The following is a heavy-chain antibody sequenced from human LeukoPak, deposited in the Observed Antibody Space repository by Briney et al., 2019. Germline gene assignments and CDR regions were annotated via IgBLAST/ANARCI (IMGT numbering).Heavy chain of an antibody. V-gene: IGHV4-59*01. D-gene: IGHD3-10*01. Sequence: SETLSLTCTVPGGSISSYYWSWIRQPPGKGLEWIGYIYYSGSTNYNASLTSRVTISVDTSKNQFSLKLSSVTAADTAEYYCARGGITMVRGVPYYSYYYMDVWGKGTTVTVSS. CDR3: ARGGITMVRGVPYYSYYYMDV. CDR2: IYYSGST. J-gene: IGHJ6*03. CDR1: GGSISSYY.